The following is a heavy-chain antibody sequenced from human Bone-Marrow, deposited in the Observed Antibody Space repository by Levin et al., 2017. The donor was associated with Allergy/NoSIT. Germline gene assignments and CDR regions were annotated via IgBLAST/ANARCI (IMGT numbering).Heavy chain of an antibody. CDR3: ARDETFNSWHVGWFDA. D-gene: IGHD2/OR15-2a*01. Sequence: SCTVSGDSISNTHHYWSWIRQPAGKGLEWIGRMFAGGAATYKRSLRSRVTISIDTSKNQFSLKLTSVTAADPAVFYCARDETFNSWHVGWFDAGGQGTLVTVSS. CDR1: GDSISNTHHY. V-gene: IGHV4-61*02. J-gene: IGHJ5*02. CDR2: MFAGGAA.